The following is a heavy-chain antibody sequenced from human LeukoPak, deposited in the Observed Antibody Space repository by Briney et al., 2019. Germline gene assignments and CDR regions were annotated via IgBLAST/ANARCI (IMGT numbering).Heavy chain of an antibody. D-gene: IGHD2-8*01. CDR1: GGTFSSYA. CDR2: IIPIFGTA. J-gene: IGHJ6*03. CDR3: ARDGPHCTNGVCFFYMDV. Sequence: ASVKVSCKASGGTFSSYAISWVRQAPGQGLEWMGGIIPIFGTANYAQKFQGRVTITADKSTSTAYMELSSLRSEDTAVYYCARDGPHCTNGVCFFYMDVWGKGTTVTVSS. V-gene: IGHV1-69*06.